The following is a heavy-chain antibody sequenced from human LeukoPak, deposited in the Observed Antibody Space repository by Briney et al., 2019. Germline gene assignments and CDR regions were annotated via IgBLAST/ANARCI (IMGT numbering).Heavy chain of an antibody. J-gene: IGHJ4*02. CDR2: INAGNGNT. V-gene: IGHV1-3*01. CDR1: GYTFTSYA. D-gene: IGHD6-13*01. Sequence: ASVKVSCKASGYTFTSYAMHWVRQAPGQRLEWMGWINAGNGNTKYSQKFQGRVTITRDTSASTAYMELSSLRSGDTAVYYCARDEDGSSWQDYWGQGTLVTVSS. CDR3: ARDEDGSSWQDY.